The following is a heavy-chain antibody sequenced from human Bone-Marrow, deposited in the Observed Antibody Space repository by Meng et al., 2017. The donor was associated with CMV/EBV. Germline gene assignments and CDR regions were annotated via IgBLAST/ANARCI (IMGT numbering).Heavy chain of an antibody. J-gene: IGHJ4*02. CDR3: AKNPAAAGKIGSDY. D-gene: IGHD6-13*01. CDR2: ISGSGGST. CDR1: GGTFSSYA. V-gene: IGHV3-23*01. Sequence: SCKASGGTFSSYAMSWVRQAPGKGLEWVSAISGSGGSTYYADSVKGRFTISRDNSKNTLYLQMNSLRAEDTAVYYCAKNPAAAGKIGSDYWGQGTLVTVS.